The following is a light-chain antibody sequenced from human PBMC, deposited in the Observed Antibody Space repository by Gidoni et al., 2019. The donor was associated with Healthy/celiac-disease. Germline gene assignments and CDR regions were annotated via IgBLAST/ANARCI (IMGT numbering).Light chain of an antibody. V-gene: IGLV3-1*01. CDR3: QAWDSSIVV. CDR1: KLGDKY. CDR2: QDT. J-gene: IGLJ2*01. Sequence: SYELIQPPSVSVSPGQTASITCSGDKLGDKYACWYQQKPGQSPALVIYQDTKRPSGIPERFSGSNSGNTATLTISGTQAMDEADYYCQAWDSSIVVFGGGTKLTVL.